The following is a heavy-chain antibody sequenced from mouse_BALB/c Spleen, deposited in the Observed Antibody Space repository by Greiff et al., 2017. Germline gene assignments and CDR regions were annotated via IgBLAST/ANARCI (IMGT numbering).Heavy chain of an antibody. CDR1: GFTFSSYA. V-gene: IGHV5-9-4*01. J-gene: IGHJ4*01. CDR2: ISSGGSYT. Sequence: EVMLVESGGGLVKPGGSLKLSCAASGFTFSSYAMSWVRQSPEKRLEWVAEISSGGSYTYYPDTVTGRFTISRDNAKNTLYLEMSSLRSEDTAMYYCARDTGTYAMDYWGQGTSVTVSS. CDR3: ARDTGTYAMDY. D-gene: IGHD4-1*01.